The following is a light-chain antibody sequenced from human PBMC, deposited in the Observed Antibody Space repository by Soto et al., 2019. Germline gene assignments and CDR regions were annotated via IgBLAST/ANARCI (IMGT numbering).Light chain of an antibody. CDR3: MQPLQSWT. CDR2: QVS. Sequence: DVVMAQSPLSLPVTLGQPASISCRPSQSLVSTDGNTYLNWFHQRPGQSPRRLIYQVSNRDSGVPDRFSGSGSGTDFTLKISRVEAEDVGVYYCMQPLQSWTFGQGTKVDIK. CDR1: QSLVSTDGNTY. J-gene: IGKJ1*01. V-gene: IGKV2-30*01.